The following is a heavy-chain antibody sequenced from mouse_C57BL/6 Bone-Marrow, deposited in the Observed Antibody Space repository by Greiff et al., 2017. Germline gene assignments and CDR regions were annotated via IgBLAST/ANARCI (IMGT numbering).Heavy chain of an antibody. V-gene: IGHV5-9-1*02. D-gene: IGHD1-1*01. CDR3: TRFYYYGSSLHWYFDV. J-gene: IGHJ1*03. Sequence: EVMLVESGEGLVKPGGSLKLSCAASGFTFSSYAMSWVRQTPEKRLEWVAYISSGGDYIYYADTVKGRFTISRDNARNTLYLQMSSLKSEDTAMYYCTRFYYYGSSLHWYFDVWGTGATVTVSS. CDR2: ISSGGDYI. CDR1: GFTFSSYA.